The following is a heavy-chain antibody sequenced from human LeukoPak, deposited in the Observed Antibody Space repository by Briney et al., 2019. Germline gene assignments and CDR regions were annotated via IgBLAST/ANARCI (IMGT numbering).Heavy chain of an antibody. J-gene: IGHJ4*02. Sequence: GGSLRLSCAASGFTFGSYWMHWVRQAPGKGLVWVSRINTDGSSTSYADSVKGRFTISRDNAKNTLYLQMNSLRAEDTAVYYCARDDGGSYSFDYWGQGTLVTVSS. CDR2: INTDGSST. V-gene: IGHV3-74*01. D-gene: IGHD1-26*01. CDR3: ARDDGGSYSFDY. CDR1: GFTFGSYW.